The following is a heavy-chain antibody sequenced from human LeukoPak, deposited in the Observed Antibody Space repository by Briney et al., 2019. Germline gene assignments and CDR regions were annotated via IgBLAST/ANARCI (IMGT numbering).Heavy chain of an antibody. Sequence: PSETLSLTCTVSGGSITSGGYYFSWVRQYPGKGLEWIGYIYYSGSAYYNPSLGSRVSMSADTSKKQFSLRLTSVTAADTAIYFCARGGGVGCSGGSCFLDYWGPGTLVTVSS. CDR3: ARGGGVGCSGGSCFLDY. V-gene: IGHV4-31*03. CDR1: GGSITSGGYY. D-gene: IGHD2-15*01. CDR2: IYYSGSA. J-gene: IGHJ4*02.